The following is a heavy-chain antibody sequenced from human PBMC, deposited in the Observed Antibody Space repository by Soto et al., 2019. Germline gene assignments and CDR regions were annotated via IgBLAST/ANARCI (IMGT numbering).Heavy chain of an antibody. CDR1: GFSLTTSGVG. V-gene: IGHV2-5*02. CDR3: AHSLGEDCFDP. Sequence: QITLKESGPTLVKSTQTLTLTCTFSGFSLTTSGVGVGWIRQPPGKALEWLALIYWDDDKRYSPSLKSRLTTTKDTSKNQVVLMMTNMDPVDTATYYCAHSLGEDCFDPWGQGTLVTVSS. CDR2: IYWDDDK. J-gene: IGHJ5*02. D-gene: IGHD3-16*01.